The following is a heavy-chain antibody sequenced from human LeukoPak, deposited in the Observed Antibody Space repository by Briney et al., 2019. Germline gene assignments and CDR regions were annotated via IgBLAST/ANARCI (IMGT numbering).Heavy chain of an antibody. CDR1: GFTFSSYG. J-gene: IGHJ4*02. V-gene: IGHV3-30*03. CDR3: ARSPTSWYFDY. CDR2: ISYDGSNK. D-gene: IGHD2-2*01. Sequence: GGSLRLSCAASGFTFSSYGMHWVRQAPGKGLEWVAVISYDGSNKYYADSVKGRFTISRDNSKNTLYLQMNSLRPEDTSVYYCARSPTSWYFDYWGQGTLVTVSS.